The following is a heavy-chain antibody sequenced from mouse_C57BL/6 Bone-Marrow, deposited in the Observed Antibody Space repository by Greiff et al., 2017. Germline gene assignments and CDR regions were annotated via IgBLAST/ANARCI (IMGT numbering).Heavy chain of an antibody. CDR1: GYTFTSYW. V-gene: IGHV1-55*01. J-gene: IGHJ1*03. CDR2: IYPGSGST. D-gene: IGHD2-5*01. CDR3: ARGGIDSNYWYFDV. Sequence: QVQLQQPGAELVKPGASVKMSCKASGYTFTSYWITWVKQRPGQGLEWIGDIYPGSGSTNYNEKFKSKATLTVDTSSSTAYMQLSSLTSEDSAVYYCARGGIDSNYWYFDVWSTGTTVTVSS.